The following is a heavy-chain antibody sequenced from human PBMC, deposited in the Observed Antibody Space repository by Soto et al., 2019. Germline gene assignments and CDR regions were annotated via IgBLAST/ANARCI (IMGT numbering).Heavy chain of an antibody. CDR3: ARQVDSVGAAVFDY. J-gene: IGHJ4*02. CDR2: ISYTGSA. D-gene: IGHD2-15*01. Sequence: SETLSLTCTVSGGSINYSYWTWIRQPPGKGLEWIGYISYTGSANYNASLKSRLTISVDTSKNQFSLKLSSVTAADTAVYYCARQVDSVGAAVFDYWGQGTLVTVSS. V-gene: IGHV4-59*08. CDR1: GGSINYSY.